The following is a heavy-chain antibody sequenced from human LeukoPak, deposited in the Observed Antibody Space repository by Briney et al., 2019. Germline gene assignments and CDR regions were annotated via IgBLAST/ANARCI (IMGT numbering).Heavy chain of an antibody. V-gene: IGHV4-61*02. CDR2: IYTSGST. CDR1: GGSISSGSYY. CDR3: ARDYTGSYYYYYMDV. D-gene: IGHD2-8*02. J-gene: IGHJ6*03. Sequence: SQTLSLTCTVSGGSISSGSYYWSWIRQPAGKGLEWIGRIYTSGSTNYNPSLKSRVTISVDTSKNRFSLKLSSVTAADTAVYYCARDYTGSYYYYYMDVWGKGTTVTVSS.